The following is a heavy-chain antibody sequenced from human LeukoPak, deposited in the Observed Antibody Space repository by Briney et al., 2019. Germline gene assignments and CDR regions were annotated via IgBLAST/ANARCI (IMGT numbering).Heavy chain of an antibody. CDR1: GGTFSSYA. CDR3: ARGDYYDSSGYYGTGAFDI. V-gene: IGHV1-69*06. Sequence: SVKVSCKASGGTFSSYAISWVRQAPGQGLEWMGGIIPIFGTANYAQKFQGRVTITADKSTSTAYMELSSLRSEDTAVYYCARGDYYDSSGYYGTGAFDIWGQGTMVTVSS. J-gene: IGHJ3*02. CDR2: IIPIFGTA. D-gene: IGHD3-22*01.